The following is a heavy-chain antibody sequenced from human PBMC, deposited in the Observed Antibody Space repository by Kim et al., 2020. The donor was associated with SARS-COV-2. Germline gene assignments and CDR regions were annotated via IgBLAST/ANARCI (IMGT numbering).Heavy chain of an antibody. J-gene: IGHJ6*02. Sequence: SVKVSCKASGGTFSSYAISWVRQAPGQGLEWMGGIIPIFGTANYAQKFQGRVTITADESTSTAYMELSSLRSEDTAVYYCARDLWRSSSSGRYYYYGMDVWGQGTTVTVSS. D-gene: IGHD6-6*01. CDR3: ARDLWRSSSSGRYYYYGMDV. CDR2: IIPIFGTA. CDR1: GGTFSSYA. V-gene: IGHV1-69*13.